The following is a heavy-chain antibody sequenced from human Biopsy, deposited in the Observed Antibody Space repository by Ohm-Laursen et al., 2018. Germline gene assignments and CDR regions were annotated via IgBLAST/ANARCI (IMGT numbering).Heavy chain of an antibody. Sequence: SDTLSLTWSISGGSISGYYWNWIRQSPGKGLEWIGYICSSGTTDYNPSLQSRVSMSLELSTDQFSLKVDSVTAADTAVYYCARVVGAATGFDQWGQGIPVTVSS. J-gene: IGHJ4*02. V-gene: IGHV4-59*07. D-gene: IGHD1-26*01. CDR1: GGSISGYY. CDR3: ARVVGAATGFDQ. CDR2: ICSSGTT.